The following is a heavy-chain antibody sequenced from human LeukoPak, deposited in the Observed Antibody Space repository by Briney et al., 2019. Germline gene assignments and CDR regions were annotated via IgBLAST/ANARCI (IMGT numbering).Heavy chain of an antibody. CDR2: IYPGDSDT. Sequence: GESLKISCKGSGYIFTNHWIAWVRQMPGKGLEWMGIIYPGDSDTRYSPSFQGQVTISADKSISTAYLQWSSLKASDTAMYYCARRLAAAGYYYYYGMDVWGQGTTVTVSS. CDR1: GYIFTNHW. CDR3: ARRLAAAGYYYYYGMDV. D-gene: IGHD6-13*01. J-gene: IGHJ6*02. V-gene: IGHV5-51*01.